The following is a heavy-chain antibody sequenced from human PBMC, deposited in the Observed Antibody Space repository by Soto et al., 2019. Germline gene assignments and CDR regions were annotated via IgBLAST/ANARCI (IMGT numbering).Heavy chain of an antibody. D-gene: IGHD2-2*01. V-gene: IGHV4-30-4*01. Sequence: QVQLQESGPGLVKPSQTLSLTCTVSGGSISSGDYYWSWIRQPPGKGLEWIGYIYYSGSTYYNPSLKRRVTISVDTSKNQFSLKLSSVTAADTAVYYCAREVPAANYYYYYGMDVWGQGTTVTVSS. J-gene: IGHJ6*02. CDR1: GGSISSGDYY. CDR3: AREVPAANYYYYYGMDV. CDR2: IYYSGST.